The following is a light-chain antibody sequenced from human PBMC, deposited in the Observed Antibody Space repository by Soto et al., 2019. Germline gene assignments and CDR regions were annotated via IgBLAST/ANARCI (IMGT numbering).Light chain of an antibody. CDR1: QSVSSY. J-gene: IGKJ1*01. CDR2: DAS. CDR3: QQRSNQWT. Sequence: EIVLTQSPATLSLSPGERATLSCRASQSVSSYLAWYQQKPGQAPRLLIYDASNRATGIPARFSGSGSGTDFTLTSSSREPEDFAVYYCQQRSNQWTFGQGTKVEIK. V-gene: IGKV3-11*01.